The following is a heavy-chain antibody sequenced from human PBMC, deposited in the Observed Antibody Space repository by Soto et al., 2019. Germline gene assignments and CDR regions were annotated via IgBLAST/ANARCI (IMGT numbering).Heavy chain of an antibody. CDR2: ITYEGSQI. V-gene: IGHV3-30*18. Sequence: QVQLVESGGGVVQPGRSLRLSSAASGFTFPRFGMHWVRQAPGKGLEWVALITYEGSQIYYADAVKGRFTISRDNGDNTLSLQMDNLRTEDTATYFCEKGRGEMNWANYYGLDVWGQGTTVTVSS. J-gene: IGHJ6*02. CDR1: GFTFPRFG. D-gene: IGHD7-27*01. CDR3: EKGRGEMNWANYYGLDV.